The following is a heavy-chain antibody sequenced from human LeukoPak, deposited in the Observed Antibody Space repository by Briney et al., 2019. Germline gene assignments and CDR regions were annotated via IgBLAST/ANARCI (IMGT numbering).Heavy chain of an antibody. J-gene: IGHJ5*01. CDR3: APHYWFES. V-gene: IGHV3-66*01. CDR2: IYSGGST. Sequence: GGSLRLSCAVSGVSVSRNYMCWARQAPGKGLEWVSVIYSGGSTYYADSVKGRFTISRDNSKNTLYLQMNSLRVEDTAMYYCAPHYWFESWGQGTLVTVSS. CDR1: GVSVSRNY.